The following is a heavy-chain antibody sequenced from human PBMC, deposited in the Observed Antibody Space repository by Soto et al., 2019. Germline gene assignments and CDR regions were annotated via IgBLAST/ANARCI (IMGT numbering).Heavy chain of an antibody. D-gene: IGHD3-3*01. CDR1: GFTFSRDA. CDR3: AKDTIFGVYYYYYMDV. Sequence: EVQLVESGGGLVQPGGSLRLSCAASGFTFSRDAMSWVRQAPGKGLELVSAISGSGGSTYYADAVKGRFTISRDNSNNTLYLHMNSLRAEDTAVYYCAKDTIFGVYYYYYMDVWGKGTTVTVSS. CDR2: ISGSGGST. J-gene: IGHJ6*03. V-gene: IGHV3-23*04.